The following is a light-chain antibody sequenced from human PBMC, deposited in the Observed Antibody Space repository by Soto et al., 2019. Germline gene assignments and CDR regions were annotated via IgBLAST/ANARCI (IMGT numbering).Light chain of an antibody. Sequence: EIVLTQSPATLSLSPGESATLSCRASQSVSSYLAWYQQKPGQAPRLLSYDTSKRATGIPARFSGSGSGTDFTLPISSLEPEDFAGYYCQQRTNWPRSFTFGPGNKVDI. CDR1: QSVSSY. CDR2: DTS. J-gene: IGKJ3*01. CDR3: QQRTNWPRSFT. V-gene: IGKV3-11*01.